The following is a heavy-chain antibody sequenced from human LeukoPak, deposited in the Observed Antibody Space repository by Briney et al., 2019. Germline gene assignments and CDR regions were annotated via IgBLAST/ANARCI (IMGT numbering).Heavy chain of an antibody. CDR1: RFTFSSYG. Sequence: PGGSLRLSCAASRFTFSSYGMHWVRQAPGKGLEWVAVIWYDGSNKYYADSVKGRFTISRDNSKNTLYLQMNSLRAEDTAVYYCARDPVNGGWFDYWGQGTLVTVSS. D-gene: IGHD2-8*01. J-gene: IGHJ5*01. CDR2: IWYDGSNK. V-gene: IGHV3-33*08. CDR3: ARDPVNGGWFDY.